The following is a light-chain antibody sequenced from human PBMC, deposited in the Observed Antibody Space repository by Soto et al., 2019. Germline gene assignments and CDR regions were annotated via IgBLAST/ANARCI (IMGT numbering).Light chain of an antibody. CDR2: GAS. CDR3: QQCDSWPCT. J-gene: IGKJ2*02. Sequence: EIVMTQSPATLYGSPGEIATLSCRATQRVASLAWYQQKPGQAPSLLIWGASNRVTGIPARFSGSGSGTEFTLSVSSLQSEDVAVYYCQQCDSWPCTFGPGTTLEIK. CDR1: QRVAS. V-gene: IGKV3-15*01.